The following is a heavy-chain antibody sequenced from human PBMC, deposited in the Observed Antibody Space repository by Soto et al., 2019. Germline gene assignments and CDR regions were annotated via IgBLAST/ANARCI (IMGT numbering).Heavy chain of an antibody. D-gene: IGHD2-15*01. V-gene: IGHV3-21*01. Sequence: GGSLRLSCAASGFTFSSYSMNWVRQAPGKGLEWVSSISSSSSYIYYADSVRGRFTISRDNAKNSLYLQMNSLSAEDTSVYYCARPLDIVVVVAATDIWGQGTMVTVSS. CDR3: ARPLDIVVVVAATDI. J-gene: IGHJ3*02. CDR2: ISSSSSYI. CDR1: GFTFSSYS.